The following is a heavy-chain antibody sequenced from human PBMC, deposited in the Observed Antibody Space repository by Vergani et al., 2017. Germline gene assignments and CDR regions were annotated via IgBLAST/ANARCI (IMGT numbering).Heavy chain of an antibody. J-gene: IGHJ5*02. CDR2: INHSGST. CDR3: ARGIIAAAGKTRGNWFDP. D-gene: IGHD6-13*01. CDR1: GGSFSGYY. V-gene: IGHV4-34*01. Sequence: QVQLQQWGAGLLKPSETLSLTCAVYGGSFSGYYWSWIRQPPGKGLEWIGEINHSGSTNYNPSLKSRVTISVDTSKNQFSLKLSSVTAADTAMYYCARGIIAAAGKTRGNWFDPWGQGTLDTVSS.